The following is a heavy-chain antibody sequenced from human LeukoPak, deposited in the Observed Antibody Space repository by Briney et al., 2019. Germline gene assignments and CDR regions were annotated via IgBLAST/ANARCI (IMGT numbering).Heavy chain of an antibody. J-gene: IGHJ4*02. Sequence: GGSLLLSFAASGFPISSQGMHWVRPAPAKGLEWVAVIPYDGSNKYYADSVKGRFTISRDNSKNTLYLHMNSLRAEDTAVFFRAEDGIRYFDWLSPYYFDYWGQGTLVTVSS. CDR2: IPYDGSNK. CDR1: GFPISSQG. CDR3: AEDGIRYFDWLSPYYFDY. V-gene: IGHV3-30*18. D-gene: IGHD3-9*01.